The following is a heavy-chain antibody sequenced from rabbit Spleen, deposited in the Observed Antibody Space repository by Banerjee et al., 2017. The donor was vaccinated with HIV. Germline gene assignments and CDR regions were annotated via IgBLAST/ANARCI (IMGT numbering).Heavy chain of an antibody. Sequence: QEQLVESGGGLVQPEGSLTLTCTVSGFSFSSGYDMCWVRQAPGKGLEWIACIWTGSSGNIYYASWAKGRFTISKTSSTTVTLQMTSLTAADTATYFCARGGWGELFLRLWGQGTLVTVS. J-gene: IGHJ4*01. CDR2: IWTGSSGNI. V-gene: IGHV1S45*01. CDR3: ARGGWGELFLRL. D-gene: IGHD4-1*01. CDR1: GFSFSSGYD.